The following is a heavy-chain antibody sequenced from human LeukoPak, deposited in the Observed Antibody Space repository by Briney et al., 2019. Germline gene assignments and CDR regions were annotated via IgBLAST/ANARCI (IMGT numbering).Heavy chain of an antibody. CDR3: ARGDSYDILTGYQTPSHLSDY. J-gene: IGHJ4*02. Sequence: ASVKVSCKASGYTFTGYYVHWVRQAPGQGLEWMGWTNPNSGDTNFAQKFQGRVTVTRDTSISTAYMELSRLRSDDTAVYYCARGDSYDILTGYQTPSHLSDYWGQGTLVTVSS. D-gene: IGHD3-9*01. V-gene: IGHV1-2*02. CDR2: TNPNSGDT. CDR1: GYTFTGYY.